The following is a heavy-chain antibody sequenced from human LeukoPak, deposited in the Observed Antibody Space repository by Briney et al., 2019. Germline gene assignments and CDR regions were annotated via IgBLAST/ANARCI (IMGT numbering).Heavy chain of an antibody. CDR2: ITSSSSTI. D-gene: IGHD3-10*01. CDR1: GFTFSTYS. J-gene: IGHJ6*03. CDR3: ARNARITMVRGAPYYMDV. Sequence: HSGGSLRLSCAASGFTFSTYSMNWVRQAPGKGLEWVSYITSSSSTIHYADSVKGRFTISRDNAKNSLYLQMNSLRAEDTAVYYCARNARITMVRGAPYYMDVWGKGTTVTVSS. V-gene: IGHV3-48*01.